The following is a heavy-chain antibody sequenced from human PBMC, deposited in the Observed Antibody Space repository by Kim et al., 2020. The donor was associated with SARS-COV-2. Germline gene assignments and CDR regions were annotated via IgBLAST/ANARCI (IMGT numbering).Heavy chain of an antibody. CDR1: GFTFSGSA. CDR3: TRHPWYYDSSGNGGDV. J-gene: IGHJ6*04. V-gene: IGHV3-73*01. D-gene: IGHD3-22*01. Sequence: GGSLRLSCAASGFTFSGSAMHWVRQASGKGLEWVGRIRSKANSYATAYAASVKGRITISRYDSKNTAYLQMNSLKTEDTAVYYCTRHPWYYDSSGNGGDVWGEGATVTVSS. CDR2: IRSKANSYAT.